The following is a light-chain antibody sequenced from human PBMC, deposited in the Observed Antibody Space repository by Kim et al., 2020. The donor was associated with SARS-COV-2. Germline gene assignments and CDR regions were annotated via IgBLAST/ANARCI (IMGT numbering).Light chain of an antibody. CDR3: TQGTHWPLA. CDR2: KVS. V-gene: IGKV2-30*01. Sequence: PASISCRSSQSLVYGDGSTYLNWFHQRPCQSPRRLIYKVSNRESRVPCRFSGSGSGSEFTPQISRVAAGDVGVQFWTQGTHWPLAFGAGAKGESK. J-gene: IGKJ4*01. CDR1: QSLVYGDGSTY.